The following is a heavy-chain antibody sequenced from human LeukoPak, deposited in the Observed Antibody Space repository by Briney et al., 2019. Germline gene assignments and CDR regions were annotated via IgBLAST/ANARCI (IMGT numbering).Heavy chain of an antibody. J-gene: IGHJ4*02. CDR1: GGSISSSSYY. D-gene: IGHD5-12*01. V-gene: IGHV4-39*07. CDR3: AREVIRRYDYRRGFDYFDY. CDR2: IYYSGST. Sequence: PSETLSLTCTVSGGSISSSSYYWGWIRQPPGKGLEWIGSIYYSGSTYYNPSLKSRVTISVDTSKNQFSLKLSSVTAADTAVYYCAREVIRRYDYRRGFDYFDYWGQGTVVTVSS.